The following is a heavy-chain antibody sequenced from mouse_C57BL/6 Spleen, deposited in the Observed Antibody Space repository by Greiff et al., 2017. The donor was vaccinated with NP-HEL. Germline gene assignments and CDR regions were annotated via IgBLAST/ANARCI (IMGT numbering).Heavy chain of an antibody. V-gene: IGHV1-69*01. J-gene: IGHJ2*01. CDR2: IDPSDSYT. CDR1: GYTFTSYW. CDR3: ASSGTRYYFDY. Sequence: QVQLQQPGAELVMPGASVKLSCKASGYTFTSYWMHWVKQRPGQGLEWIGEIDPSDSYTNYNQKFKGKSTLTVDKSSSTAYMQLSSLTSEDSAVYYCASSGTRYYFDYWGQGTTLTVSS. D-gene: IGHD4-1*01.